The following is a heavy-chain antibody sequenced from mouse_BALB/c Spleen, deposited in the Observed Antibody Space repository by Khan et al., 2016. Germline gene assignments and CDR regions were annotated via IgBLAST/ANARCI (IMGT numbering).Heavy chain of an antibody. J-gene: IGHJ2*01. CDR1: GFTFSSFG. D-gene: IGHD2-12*01. V-gene: IGHV5-17*02. Sequence: EVELVESGGGLVQPGGSRKLSCAASGFTFSSFGMHWVRQAPEKGLEWVAYISSGSSTIYYADTVKGRFTISRDNPKNTLFLQMTSLRSEDTAMYYRARAWGYDANYFDYWGQGTTLTVSS. CDR3: ARAWGYDANYFDY. CDR2: ISSGSSTI.